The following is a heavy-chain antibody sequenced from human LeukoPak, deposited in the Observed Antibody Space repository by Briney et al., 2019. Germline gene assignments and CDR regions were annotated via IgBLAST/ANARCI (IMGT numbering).Heavy chain of an antibody. D-gene: IGHD3-3*01. Sequence: GASVKVSCKASGYTFTGYYMHWVRQAPGQGLEWMGWINPNSGGTNYAQKFQGWVTMTRDTSISTAYMELSSLRSEDTAVYYCARGGPEPTYYDFWSGYQRRGDFDYWGQGTLVTVSS. CDR1: GYTFTGYY. J-gene: IGHJ4*02. V-gene: IGHV1-2*04. CDR3: ARGGPEPTYYDFWSGYQRRGDFDY. CDR2: INPNSGGT.